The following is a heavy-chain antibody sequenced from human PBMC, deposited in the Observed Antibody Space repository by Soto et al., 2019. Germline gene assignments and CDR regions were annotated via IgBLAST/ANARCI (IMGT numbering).Heavy chain of an antibody. Sequence: GGSLRLSCAASGFTFSSYAMSWVRQAPGKGLEWVSAISGSGGSTYYADSVKGRFTISRDNSKNTLYLQMNSLRAEDTAVYYFAKGSPDVLRFLEWLFAFDYWGQGTLVTVSS. D-gene: IGHD3-3*01. CDR2: ISGSGGST. CDR3: AKGSPDVLRFLEWLFAFDY. V-gene: IGHV3-23*01. J-gene: IGHJ4*02. CDR1: GFTFSSYA.